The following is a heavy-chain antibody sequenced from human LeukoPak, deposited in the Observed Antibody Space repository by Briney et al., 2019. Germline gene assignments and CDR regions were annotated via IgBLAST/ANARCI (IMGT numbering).Heavy chain of an antibody. CDR1: GYTFTGQY. Sequence: ASVKVSCKASGYTFTGQYMHWVRQAPGQGLEWMGWIDPNSGGTNFAQKFQGRVTMTRDTSISTAYMELARLRSDDTAVYYCARAQYGGYGRRIWFDPWGQGTLVTVSS. J-gene: IGHJ5*02. D-gene: IGHD2-21*01. V-gene: IGHV1-2*02. CDR2: IDPNSGGT. CDR3: ARAQYGGYGRRIWFDP.